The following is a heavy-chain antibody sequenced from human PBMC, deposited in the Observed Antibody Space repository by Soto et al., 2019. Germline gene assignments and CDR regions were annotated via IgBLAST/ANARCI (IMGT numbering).Heavy chain of an antibody. D-gene: IGHD5-12*01. J-gene: IGHJ3*02. V-gene: IGHV3-23*01. CDR1: GFTFSSYA. CDR2: ISGSGGST. CDR3: ASRGYSGYDSFNAFDI. Sequence: GGSLRLSCAASGFTFSSYAMSWVRQAPGKGLEWVSAISGSGGSTYYADSVKGRFTISRDNSKNTLYLQMNSLRAEDTAVYYCASRGYSGYDSFNAFDIWGQGTMVTVSS.